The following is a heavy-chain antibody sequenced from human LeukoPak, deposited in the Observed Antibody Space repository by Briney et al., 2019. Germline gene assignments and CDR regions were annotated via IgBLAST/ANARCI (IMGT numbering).Heavy chain of an antibody. CDR2: IYPGDSDT. CDR3: ARRTGYTTGLNAFDI. CDR1: GYSFTNYW. J-gene: IGHJ3*02. D-gene: IGHD6-19*01. Sequence: GESLKISCKGSGYSFTNYWIAWMRQMPGKGLEWMGIIYPGDSDTRYSPSFQGQVTISVDKSISTAYLQWSSLRASDTAMYYCARRTGYTTGLNAFDIWGQGTMVTVSS. V-gene: IGHV5-51*01.